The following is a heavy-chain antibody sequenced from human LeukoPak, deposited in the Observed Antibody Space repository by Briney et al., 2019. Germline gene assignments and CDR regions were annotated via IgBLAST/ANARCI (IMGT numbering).Heavy chain of an antibody. D-gene: IGHD3-22*01. J-gene: IGHJ3*02. CDR1: GFTFSSYS. CDR2: ISGSGGST. CDR3: AKDRLGMIVVAMGNAFDI. V-gene: IGHV3-23*01. Sequence: TGGSLRLSCAASGFTFSSYSMNWVRQAPGKGLEWVSAISGSGGSTYYADSVKGRFTISRDNSKNTLYLQMNSLRAEDTAVYYCAKDRLGMIVVAMGNAFDIWGQGTMVTVSS.